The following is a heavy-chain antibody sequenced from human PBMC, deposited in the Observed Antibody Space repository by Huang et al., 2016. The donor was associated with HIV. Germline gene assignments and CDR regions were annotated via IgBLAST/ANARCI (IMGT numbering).Heavy chain of an antibody. V-gene: IGHV1-69*13. J-gene: IGHJ6*03. D-gene: IGHD3-10*01. Sequence: QVQLVQSGAEMKKPGSSVKVSCTAPGGTFSSYGISWVRQAPGQGLEWMGGIGPICRRKDHAQKFQGRLTSTADESTSTAYMELGSLRSQDSAIYFCARGVFDGVWSGDLLPHFYYMDVWGKGTTVTVSS. CDR1: GGTFSSYG. CDR3: ARGVFDGVWSGDLLPHFYYMDV. CDR2: IGPICRRK.